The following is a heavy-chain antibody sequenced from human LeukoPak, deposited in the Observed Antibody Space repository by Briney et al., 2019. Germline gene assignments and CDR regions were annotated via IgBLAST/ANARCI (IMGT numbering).Heavy chain of an antibody. Sequence: PGGSLRLSCAAAGFTFSNYAMSWVRQAPGKGLEWVSVISNSGGSTYYADSVKGRFTISRDSSKNALYVQMNSLRGEDTAVYYCAKHGEAFGDSKTDYWGQGTLVTVPS. CDR1: GFTFSNYA. CDR2: ISNSGGST. D-gene: IGHD2-21*02. J-gene: IGHJ4*02. CDR3: AKHGEAFGDSKTDY. V-gene: IGHV3-23*01.